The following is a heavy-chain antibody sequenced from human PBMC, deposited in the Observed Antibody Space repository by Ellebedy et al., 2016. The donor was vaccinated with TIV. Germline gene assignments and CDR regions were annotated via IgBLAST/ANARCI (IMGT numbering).Heavy chain of an antibody. CDR1: GYSFTSYW. V-gene: IGHV5-51*01. J-gene: IGHJ4*02. CDR3: AREGIEYCGGDCLANFDY. D-gene: IGHD2-21*02. Sequence: GESLKISXKGSGYSFTSYWIGWVRQMPGKGLEWMGIIYPGDSDTRYSPSFQGQVTISADKSISTAYLQWSSLKASDTAMYYCAREGIEYCGGDCLANFDYWGQGTLVTVSS. CDR2: IYPGDSDT.